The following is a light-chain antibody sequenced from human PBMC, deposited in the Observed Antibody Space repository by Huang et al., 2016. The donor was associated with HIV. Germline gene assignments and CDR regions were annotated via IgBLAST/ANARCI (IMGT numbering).Light chain of an antibody. J-gene: IGKJ2*01. CDR3: QHYDNLPSVT. CDR2: DTS. V-gene: IGKV1-33*01. CDR1: HDIGNY. Sequence: DIQMTQSPSSLSASVGDRVTITCQASHDIGNYLNWYQKKPGAAPRLLVYDTSNLETGVPSRFSGSGGGADFTFTISNLQPEDFATYYCQHYDNLPSVTFGPGTKLEIK.